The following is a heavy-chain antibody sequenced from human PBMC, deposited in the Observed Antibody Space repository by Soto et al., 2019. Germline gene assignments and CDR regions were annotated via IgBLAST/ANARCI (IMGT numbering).Heavy chain of an antibody. D-gene: IGHD6-19*01. Sequence: QVQLVESGGGVVQPGRSLRLTCAASGFSFSSYGMQWVRQAPVKGLEWVAVISYDGSNKYYADSVKDRFTISRDTSKKTLYRQMNSLRADDTAVYYCVAGQYFFDYCGQGTLVTVSS. CDR1: GFSFSSYG. CDR3: VAGQYFFDY. J-gene: IGHJ4*02. V-gene: IGHV3-30*03. CDR2: ISYDGSNK.